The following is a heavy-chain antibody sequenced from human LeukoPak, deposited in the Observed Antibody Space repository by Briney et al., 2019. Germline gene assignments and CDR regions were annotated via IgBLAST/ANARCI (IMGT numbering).Heavy chain of an antibody. V-gene: IGHV4-34*01. J-gene: IGHJ6*03. CDR2: INHSGST. Sequence: SETLSLTCAVYGGSFSGYYWSWIRQPPGKGLEWIGEINHSGSTNYNPSLKSRVTISVDTSKNQFSLKLSSVTAADTAVYYCARLFLGTSGWWARARPSYYYYMDVWGKGTTVTISS. CDR3: ARLFLGTSGWWARARPSYYYYMDV. D-gene: IGHD6-19*01. CDR1: GGSFSGYY.